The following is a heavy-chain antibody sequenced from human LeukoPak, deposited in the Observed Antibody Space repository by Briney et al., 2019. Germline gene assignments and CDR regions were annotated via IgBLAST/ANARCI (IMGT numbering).Heavy chain of an antibody. CDR2: INHSGST. CDR3: ARRVDTAMTKKYYYYYGMDV. D-gene: IGHD5-18*01. J-gene: IGHJ6*02. CDR1: GESFSGYY. Sequence: SETLSLTCAVYGESFSGYYWSWIRQPPGKGLEWIGEINHSGSTNYNPSLKSRVTISVDTSKNQFSLKLSSVTAADTAVYYCARRVDTAMTKKYYYYYGMDVWGQGTTVTVSS. V-gene: IGHV4-34*01.